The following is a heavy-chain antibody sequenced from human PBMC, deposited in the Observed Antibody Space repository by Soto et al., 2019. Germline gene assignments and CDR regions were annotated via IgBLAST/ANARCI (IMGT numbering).Heavy chain of an antibody. J-gene: IGHJ6*02. Sequence: SETLSHTCTVSGGSISSGSYYWGWIRQPPGKGLEWIGSIYYSGSTYYNPSLKSRVTISVDTSKNQFSLKLSSVTAADTAVYYCASGYDILTGYPRGDYYGMDVWGQGTTVTVSS. CDR1: GGSISSGSYY. CDR3: ASGYDILTGYPRGDYYGMDV. D-gene: IGHD3-9*01. CDR2: IYYSGST. V-gene: IGHV4-39*01.